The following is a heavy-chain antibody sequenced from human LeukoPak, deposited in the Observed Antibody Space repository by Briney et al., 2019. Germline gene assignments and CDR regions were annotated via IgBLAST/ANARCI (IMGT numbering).Heavy chain of an antibody. CDR2: ISSSSTYI. J-gene: IGHJ4*02. CDR1: RFSFSSYT. V-gene: IGHV3-21*01. D-gene: IGHD1-26*01. CDR3: ARGARGNYYFDY. Sequence: PGGSLRLSCAASRFSFSSYTMNWVRQAPGKGLEWVSSISSSSTYIYYTDSVKGRFTISRDDAKNSLYLQMSSLRAEDTAVYYCARGARGNYYFDYWSQGTLVTVSS.